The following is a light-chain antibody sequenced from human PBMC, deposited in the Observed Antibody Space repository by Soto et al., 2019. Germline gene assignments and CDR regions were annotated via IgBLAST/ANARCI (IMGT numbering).Light chain of an antibody. CDR2: GVS. V-gene: IGKV3-20*01. J-gene: IGKJ3*01. CDR1: QTITLNY. Sequence: EIVLTQSPGTLSLSPGERATLSCRASQTITLNYLAWYQQKPGQAPRLLIYGVSTRATSIPDKFSGSGSGTDFSLTISRLEPEDFALYYCQQYGSSPFTFGPGSKVDIK. CDR3: QQYGSSPFT.